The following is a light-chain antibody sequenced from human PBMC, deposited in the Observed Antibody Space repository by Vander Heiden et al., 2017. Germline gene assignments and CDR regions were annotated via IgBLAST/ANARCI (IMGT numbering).Light chain of an antibody. CDR1: SSAVGGYNY. V-gene: IGLV2-14*01. CDR3: SSYTSSSTLYV. CDR2: EVS. J-gene: IGLJ1*01. Sequence: QSALTQPASVSGSPGQSITISCTGTSSAVGGYNYVSWYQQHPGKAPKLMIYEVSNRTSGVANRVSGSKSGNTASLTISGLQAEDEADYYCSSYTSSSTLYVFGTGTKVTVL.